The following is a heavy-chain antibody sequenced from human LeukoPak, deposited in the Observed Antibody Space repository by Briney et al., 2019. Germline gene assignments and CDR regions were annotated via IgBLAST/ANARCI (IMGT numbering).Heavy chain of an antibody. Sequence: GGSLRLSCAASGFTFSSYSMNRVRQAPGKGLEWVSSITSSSNYIYYADSVKGRFTISRDNAKNSLYLQMNSLRAEDTAVYYCARDVEAMAAAGGGVDYWGQGTLVTVSS. CDR2: ITSSSNYI. J-gene: IGHJ4*02. CDR1: GFTFSSYS. D-gene: IGHD6-13*01. V-gene: IGHV3-21*01. CDR3: ARDVEAMAAAGGGVDY.